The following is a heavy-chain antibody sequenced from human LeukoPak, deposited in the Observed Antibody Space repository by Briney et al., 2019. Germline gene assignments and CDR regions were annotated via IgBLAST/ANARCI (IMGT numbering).Heavy chain of an antibody. CDR1: GFTFKLYW. J-gene: IGHJ4*02. V-gene: IGHV3-74*01. CDR3: AKDGDSSWYSH. CDR2: INDDGSDT. Sequence: GGSLRLSCAVSGFTFKLYWMHWVRQAPGKGPVWVSRINDDGSDTTYADSVKGRFTISRDDAKNMLFLQMNSLRAEDTAVYYCAKDGDSSWYSHWGQGTLVTVSS. D-gene: IGHD6-13*01.